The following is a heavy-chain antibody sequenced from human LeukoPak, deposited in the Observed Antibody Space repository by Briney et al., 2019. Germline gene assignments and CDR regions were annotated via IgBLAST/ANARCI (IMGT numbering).Heavy chain of an antibody. Sequence: GSVKVSCKASGYTFTSYFMHWVRQAPGQGPEWMGIINPSGGSTSYAQKFQGRVTMTRDTSTSTVYMELSSLRSEDTAVYYCARSYSSSSAFDIWGQGTMATVSS. D-gene: IGHD6-6*01. CDR2: INPSGGST. CDR1: GYTFTSYF. V-gene: IGHV1-46*01. J-gene: IGHJ3*02. CDR3: ARSYSSSSAFDI.